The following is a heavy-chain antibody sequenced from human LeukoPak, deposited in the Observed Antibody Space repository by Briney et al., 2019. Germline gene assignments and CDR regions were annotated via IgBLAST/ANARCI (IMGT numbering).Heavy chain of an antibody. CDR1: GLSFSDHW. D-gene: IGHD6-13*01. CDR3: ARGRGSWYGVYFDY. Sequence: GGSLRLSCAASGLSFSDHWMSWVRHPPGKGLEWVATIKQDGSVKYYLDSVKGRFTISRDNAKNSLYLQMNSLGAEDTAVYYCARGRGSWYGVYFDYWGQGTLVTVSS. CDR2: IKQDGSVK. J-gene: IGHJ4*02. V-gene: IGHV3-7*01.